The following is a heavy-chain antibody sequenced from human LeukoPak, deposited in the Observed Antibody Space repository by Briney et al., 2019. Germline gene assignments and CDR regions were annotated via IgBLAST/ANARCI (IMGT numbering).Heavy chain of an antibody. J-gene: IGHJ4*02. CDR1: GFTFRDHY. CDR2: IRYDGSNK. D-gene: IGHD6-19*01. Sequence: GGSLRLSCAASGFTFRDHYMHWVRQAPGKGLEWVAFIRYDGSNKYYADSVKGRFTISRDNSKNTLYLQMNSLRAEDTAVYYCAKGSSGWSDYWGQGTLVTVSS. V-gene: IGHV3-30*02. CDR3: AKGSSGWSDY.